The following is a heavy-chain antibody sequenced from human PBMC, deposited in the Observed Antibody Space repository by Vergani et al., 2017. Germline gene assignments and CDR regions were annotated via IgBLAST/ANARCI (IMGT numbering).Heavy chain of an antibody. J-gene: IGHJ5*01. CDR2: MFHTGEA. CDR3: GVIMVRSPRPDNWFDS. Sequence: QIQLQESGPGLVKPSETLSLTCSVSGYSISMGFYWAWIRQTPEKGLEWIGGMFHTGEASNSPSLQSRVAFSMDTSKNQFSLQLTSVTAADTAVYFCGVIMVRSPRPDNWFDSWGRGTLVTVSS. D-gene: IGHD3-10*01. V-gene: IGHV4-38-2*02. CDR1: GYSISMGFY.